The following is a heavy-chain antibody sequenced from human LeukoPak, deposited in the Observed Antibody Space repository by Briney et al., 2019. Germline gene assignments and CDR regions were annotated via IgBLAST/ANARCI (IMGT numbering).Heavy chain of an antibody. Sequence: SGGSLRLSCAASGFSFSDTYMRWIRQAPGKGLEWIAYIATGGYTLDYADSVRGRFTVSRDNAKNSLYLQMNSLRVEDTAVYYCATSSVYGQLWGQGTLVTVSS. CDR2: IATGGYTL. V-gene: IGHV3-11*01. CDR1: GFSFSDTY. D-gene: IGHD2/OR15-2a*01. J-gene: IGHJ1*01. CDR3: ATSSVYGQL.